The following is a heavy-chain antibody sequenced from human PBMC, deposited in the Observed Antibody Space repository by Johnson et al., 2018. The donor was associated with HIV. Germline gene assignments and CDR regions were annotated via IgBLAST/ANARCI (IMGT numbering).Heavy chain of an antibody. Sequence: VQLVESGGVVVQSGGSLRLSCAASGFTFDDYAMHWVRQAPGKGLEWVSLISWDGGSTYYADSVKGRFTISRDNSKNTLYLQMNSLRAEDTAVYYCAREDDYSNYGSAFDIWGQGTMVTVSS. CDR2: ISWDGGST. J-gene: IGHJ3*02. D-gene: IGHD4-11*01. V-gene: IGHV3-43D*03. CDR3: AREDDYSNYGSAFDI. CDR1: GFTFDDYA.